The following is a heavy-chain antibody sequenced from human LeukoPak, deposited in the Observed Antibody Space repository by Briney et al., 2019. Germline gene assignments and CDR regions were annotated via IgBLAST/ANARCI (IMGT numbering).Heavy chain of an antibody. V-gene: IGHV3-33*01. CDR2: IWYDGSNK. J-gene: IGHJ4*02. Sequence: AGGSLRLSCAASGFIFSSYGIHWVRQAPGKGLEWVAPIWYDGSNKYYSDSVKGRFTISRDNSKNTVNLQMSGLRAEDTGVYYCARDLHGSGSYGTFDYWGQGTLVTVSS. D-gene: IGHD3-10*01. CDR3: ARDLHGSGSYGTFDY. CDR1: GFIFSSYG.